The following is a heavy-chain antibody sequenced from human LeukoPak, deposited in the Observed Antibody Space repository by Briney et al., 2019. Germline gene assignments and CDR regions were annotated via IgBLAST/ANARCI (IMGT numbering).Heavy chain of an antibody. CDR3: AREFAYDSSGYYYEVPYYFDY. D-gene: IGHD3-22*01. CDR2: INPSGGST. J-gene: IGHJ4*02. V-gene: IGHV1-46*03. Sequence: ASVKVSCKASGYTFTSYYMHWVRQAPGLGLEWMGIINPSGGSTSYAQKFQGRVTMTRDTSTSTVYMELSSLRSEDTAVYYCAREFAYDSSGYYYEVPYYFDYWGQGTLVTVSS. CDR1: GYTFTSYY.